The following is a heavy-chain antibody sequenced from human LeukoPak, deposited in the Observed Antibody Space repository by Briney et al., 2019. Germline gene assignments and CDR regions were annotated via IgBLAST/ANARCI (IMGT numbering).Heavy chain of an antibody. Sequence: GASVKVSCKASGYTFTSYGISWVRQAPGQGREWMGWISAYNGNTNYAQKLQGRGTMTTDTSTSTAYMELQSLRSGDAAVYYCARGGRDSYGSGSYYNVWGQGTRVTVSS. CDR3: ARGGRDSYGSGSYYNV. CDR1: GYTFTSYG. CDR2: ISAYNGNT. J-gene: IGHJ4*02. D-gene: IGHD3-10*01. V-gene: IGHV1-18*01.